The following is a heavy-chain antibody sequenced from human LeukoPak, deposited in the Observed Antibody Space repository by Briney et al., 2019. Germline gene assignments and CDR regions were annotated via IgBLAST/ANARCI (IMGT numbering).Heavy chain of an antibody. Sequence: GGSLRLSCAASGFTFSSYAMSWVRQAPGKGLEWVSGVSGSGGSTYYADSVKGRFTISRDNSKNTLYLQMNSLKAEDTAVYYCAKDLDIVATITGNWGQGTLVTVSS. V-gene: IGHV3-23*01. CDR3: AKDLDIVATITGN. D-gene: IGHD5-12*01. J-gene: IGHJ4*02. CDR2: VSGSGGST. CDR1: GFTFSSYA.